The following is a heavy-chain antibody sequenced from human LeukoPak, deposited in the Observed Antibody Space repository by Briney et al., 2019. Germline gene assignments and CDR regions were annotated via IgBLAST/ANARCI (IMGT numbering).Heavy chain of an antibody. D-gene: IGHD3-22*01. CDR3: AKGYADNSGYFKTFHY. CDR1: GFTFSSYA. J-gene: IGHJ4*02. V-gene: IGHV3-23*01. CDR2: ISAAGATT. Sequence: GGSLRLSCAASGFTFSSYAMHWVRQAPGKGLEWVSGISAAGATTHYADSVKGRFTISRDNSKNTLYLQMSSLRAEDTAVYYCAKGYADNSGYFKTFHYWGQGTLVTVSS.